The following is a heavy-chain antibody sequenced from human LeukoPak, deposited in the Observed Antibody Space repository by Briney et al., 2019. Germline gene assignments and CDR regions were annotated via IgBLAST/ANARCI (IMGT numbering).Heavy chain of an antibody. D-gene: IGHD2-15*01. CDR1: GVSISSYY. Sequence: SETLSLPCTVSGVSISSYYWSWIRQPAGRGLEWIGRIYTSGSTNYNPSLNSRVTISVDKSKNHLSLNLSSVTVADTAVYYCARDWRYCSGGSCSYYFDYWGQRALVTVSS. CDR3: ARDWRYCSGGSCSYYFDY. V-gene: IGHV4-4*07. CDR2: IYTSGST. J-gene: IGHJ4*02.